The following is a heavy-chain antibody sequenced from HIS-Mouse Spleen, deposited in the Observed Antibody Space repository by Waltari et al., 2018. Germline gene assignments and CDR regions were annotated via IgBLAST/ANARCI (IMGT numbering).Heavy chain of an antibody. V-gene: IGHV2-70*15. J-gene: IGHJ4*02. CDR3: ARIAEGYSSGWYAFDY. CDR1: GFSLSTSGMR. Sequence: QVTLRESGPALVKPTQTLTLTCTFSGFSLSTSGMRVSWFLQPPGKALEWLARIDWDDDKYYSTSLKTRLTISKDTSKNQVVLTMTNMDPVDTATYYCARIAEGYSSGWYAFDYWGQGTLVTVSS. D-gene: IGHD6-19*01. CDR2: IDWDDDK.